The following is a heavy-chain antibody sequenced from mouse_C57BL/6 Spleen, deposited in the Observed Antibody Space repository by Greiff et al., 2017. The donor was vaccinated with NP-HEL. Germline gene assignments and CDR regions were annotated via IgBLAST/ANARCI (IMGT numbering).Heavy chain of an antibody. V-gene: IGHV1-72*01. D-gene: IGHD2-3*01. CDR3: ARSMVRGDYNAMDY. J-gene: IGHJ4*01. CDR2: IDPNSGGT. CDR1: GYTFTSYW. Sequence: QVQLQQPGAELVKPGASVKLSCKASGYTFTSYWMHWVKQRPGRGLEWIGRIDPNSGGTKYNEKFKSKATLTVDTPSSTAYMQLSSLTSEDSAVYYCARSMVRGDYNAMDYWGQGTSVTVSS.